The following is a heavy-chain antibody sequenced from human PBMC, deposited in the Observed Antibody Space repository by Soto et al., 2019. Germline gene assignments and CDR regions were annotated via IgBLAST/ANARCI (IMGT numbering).Heavy chain of an antibody. CDR1: GGSISSSSYH. J-gene: IGHJ5*02. CDR2: IFYSGST. V-gene: IGHV4-39*01. CDR3: AIQPGLSCYSNSCVDP. D-gene: IGHD4-4*01. Sequence: PSETLSLTCTVSGGSISSSSYHWGWIRQPPGKGLEWIGSIFYSGSTYYNPSLKSRVTISVDTSKNQFSLKLSSVTAADTAVYDCAIQPGLSCYSNSCVDPWGQGTLVTVSS.